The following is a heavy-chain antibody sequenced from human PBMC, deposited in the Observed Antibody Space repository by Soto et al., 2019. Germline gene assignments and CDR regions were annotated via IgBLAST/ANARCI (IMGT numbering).Heavy chain of an antibody. CDR2: INAGNGNI. CDR3: ARSRGYDFWSGYYLL. V-gene: IGHV1-3*01. Sequence: GASVKVSCKASGYTFTSYAMHWVRQAPGQRLEWMRWINAGNGNIKYSQKFQGRVTITRDTSASTAYMELSSLRSEDTAVYYCARSRGYDFWSGYYLLWGQGTLVTVSS. J-gene: IGHJ4*02. CDR1: GYTFTSYA. D-gene: IGHD3-3*01.